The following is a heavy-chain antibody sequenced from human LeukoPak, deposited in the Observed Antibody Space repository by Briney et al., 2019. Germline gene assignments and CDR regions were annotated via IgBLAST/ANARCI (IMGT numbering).Heavy chain of an antibody. V-gene: IGHV4-34*01. CDR2: INHSGGT. D-gene: IGHD2-2*01. CDR3: ARGIVVVPAVIPYYYYYYYMDV. CDR1: GGSFSDYS. J-gene: IGHJ6*03. Sequence: SETLFLTCAVYGGSFSDYSWTWIRQPPGKGLEWIGEINHSGGTNHNPSLMSRVIMSVDTSKNQISLKVSSVTAADTAVYYCARGIVVVPAVIPYYYYYYYMDVWGKGTTVTVSS.